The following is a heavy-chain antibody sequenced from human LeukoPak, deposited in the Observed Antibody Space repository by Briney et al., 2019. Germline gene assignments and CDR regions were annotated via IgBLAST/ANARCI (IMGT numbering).Heavy chain of an antibody. V-gene: IGHV3-30*02. CDR3: ARDRKYYGSGSTHDLEGNYFDY. D-gene: IGHD3-10*01. J-gene: IGHJ4*02. Sequence: PGGSLRLSCAASGFTFSSYGMHWVRQAPGKGLEWVAFIRYDGSNKYYADSVKGRFTISRDNSKNTLYLQMNSLRAEDTAVYYCARDRKYYGSGSTHDLEGNYFDYWGQGTLVTVSS. CDR2: IRYDGSNK. CDR1: GFTFSSYG.